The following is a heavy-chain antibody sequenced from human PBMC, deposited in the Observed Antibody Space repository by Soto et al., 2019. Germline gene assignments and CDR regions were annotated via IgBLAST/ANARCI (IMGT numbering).Heavy chain of an antibody. V-gene: IGHV5-10-1*01. Sequence: PGESLKIAWQAWGDGFTTYWSSWVRQRPGKGLEWMGRIDPSASYTNYSPSFQGHVTISADKSISTAYLQWSSLKASDTAMYYCASTSRYCSVGSSSSADFDSRGQGTPLTVSS. CDR2: IDPSASYT. CDR3: ASTSRYCSVGSSSSADFDS. D-gene: IGHD2-15*01. J-gene: IGHJ5*01. CDR1: GDGFTTYW.